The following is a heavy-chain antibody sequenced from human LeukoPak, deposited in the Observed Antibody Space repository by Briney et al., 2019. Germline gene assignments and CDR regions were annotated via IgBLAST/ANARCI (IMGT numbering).Heavy chain of an antibody. CDR2: ISYDGSNK. Sequence: PGGSLRLSCAASGFTVSSNYMSWVRQAPGKGLEWVAVISYDGSNKYYADSVKGRFTISRDNSKNTLYLQMNSLRAEDTAVYYCARASVDTAMVDYWGQGTLVTVSS. CDR3: ARASVDTAMVDY. J-gene: IGHJ4*02. D-gene: IGHD5-18*01. CDR1: GFTVSSNY. V-gene: IGHV3-30-3*01.